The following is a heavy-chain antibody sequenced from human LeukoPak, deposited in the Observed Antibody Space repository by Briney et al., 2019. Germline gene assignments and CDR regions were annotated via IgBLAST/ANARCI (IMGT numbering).Heavy chain of an antibody. V-gene: IGHV3-9*01. J-gene: IGHJ4*02. CDR3: AREDYSNYAFDY. CDR1: GFTFDDYA. CDR2: ISWNSGSI. D-gene: IGHD4-11*01. Sequence: GGSLRLSCAASGFTFDDYAMHWVRQAPGKGLEWVSGISWNSGSIGYADSVKGRFAISRDNAKNSLYLQMNSLRAEDTAVYCCAREDYSNYAFDYWGQGTLVTVSS.